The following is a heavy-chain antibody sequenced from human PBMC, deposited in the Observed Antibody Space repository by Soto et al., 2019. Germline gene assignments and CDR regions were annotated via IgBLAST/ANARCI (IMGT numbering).Heavy chain of an antibody. Sequence: GGSLRLSCSVSGFIFSSYAMHWVRQAPGKGLEYVASISSEGASTYYADSVKGRFIISRDNSKNTLYLQTSSLRDEDTAIYYCVKDRYVDYWGQGILVTVSS. CDR2: ISSEGAST. V-gene: IGHV3-64D*06. CDR3: VKDRYVDY. CDR1: GFIFSSYA. J-gene: IGHJ4*02.